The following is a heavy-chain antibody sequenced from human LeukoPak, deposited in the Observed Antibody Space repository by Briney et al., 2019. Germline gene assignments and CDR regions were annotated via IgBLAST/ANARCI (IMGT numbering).Heavy chain of an antibody. Sequence: ASVKVSCKASGYTFTGYYMHWVRQAPGQGLEWMGWINPNSGGTNYAQKFQGRVTMTRDTSISTAYMELSRLRSDDTAVYYCARSLWFGELLFDYWGQGTLVTASS. D-gene: IGHD3-10*01. CDR1: GYTFTGYY. CDR3: ARSLWFGELLFDY. J-gene: IGHJ4*02. CDR2: INPNSGGT. V-gene: IGHV1-2*02.